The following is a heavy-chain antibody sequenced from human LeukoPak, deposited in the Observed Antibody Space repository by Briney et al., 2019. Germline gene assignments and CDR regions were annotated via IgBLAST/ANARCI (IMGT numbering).Heavy chain of an antibody. V-gene: IGHV1-2*02. D-gene: IGHD3-22*01. CDR2: INPNSGGT. Sequence: ASVKVSRKASGYTFTDYYMHWVRQAPGQGLEWMGWINPNSGGTNYAQKFQGRVTMTRDTSISTAYMELSRLRSDDTAVYYCARYYYDSSGYYYDDYWGQGTLVTVSS. CDR3: ARYYYDSSGYYYDDY. CDR1: GYTFTDYY. J-gene: IGHJ4*02.